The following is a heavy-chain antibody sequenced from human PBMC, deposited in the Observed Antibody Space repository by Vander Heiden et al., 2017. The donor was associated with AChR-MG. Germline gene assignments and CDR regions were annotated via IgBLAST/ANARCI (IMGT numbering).Heavy chain of an antibody. J-gene: IGHJ4*02. V-gene: IGHV3-23*01. CDR2: ISGSGGST. CDR1: GFTFSSYA. CDR3: AKIPRDFGLGAVDY. D-gene: IGHD2-2*02. Sequence: EVQLLESGGGLVQPGGSLRLPCAASGFTFSSYAMSWVRQAPGKGLEWVAAISGSGGSTYYADSVKGRFTISRDNSKNTLYLQMNSLRAEDTAVYYCAKIPRDFGLGAVDYWGQGTLVTVSS.